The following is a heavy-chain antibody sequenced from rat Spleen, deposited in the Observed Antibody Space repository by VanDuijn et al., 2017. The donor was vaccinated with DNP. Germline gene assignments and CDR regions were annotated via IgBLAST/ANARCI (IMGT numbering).Heavy chain of an antibody. J-gene: IGHJ3*01. CDR2: ISPSGDTT. CDR1: GITFSHFG. CDR3: ATGPITTFAY. D-gene: IGHD1-10*01. Sequence: EVQLVESGGGLVQPGRSLKLSCVVSGITFSHFGMHWIRQAPTKGLEWVASISPSGDTTFYRDSVKGRFTISRDNTKSTLYLQMDSLRSEDTATYYCATGPITTFAYWGQGTLVTVSS. V-gene: IGHV5-19*01.